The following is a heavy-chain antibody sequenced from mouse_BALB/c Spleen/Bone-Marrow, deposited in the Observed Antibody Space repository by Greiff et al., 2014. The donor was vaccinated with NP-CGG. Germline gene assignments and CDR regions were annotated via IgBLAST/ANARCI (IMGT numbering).Heavy chain of an antibody. CDR1: GFTFSSYA. CDR2: ISSGGSYT. D-gene: IGHD2-14*01. CDR3: ARQGYHRYDGRGFDY. J-gene: IGHJ2*01. Sequence: DVKLVESGGGLVKPGGSLKLSCAASGFTFSSYAMSWVRQTPEKRLEWVATISSGGSYTYYPDSVKGRFTISRDNAKNTLYLQMSGLRSEDTAMYYCARQGYHRYDGRGFDYWGQGTTLTVSS. V-gene: IGHV5-9-3*01.